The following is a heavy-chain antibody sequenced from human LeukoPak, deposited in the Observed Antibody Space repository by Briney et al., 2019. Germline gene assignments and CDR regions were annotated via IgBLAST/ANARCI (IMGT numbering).Heavy chain of an antibody. CDR1: GYTFTSYG. Sequence: GASVKVSCKASGYTFTSYGITWVRQAPGQGLEWMGWISTYNGNTNYAQKVQGRITMTTDTSTSTAYMELRSLRPDDTAVYYCARDYCSSTSCYFDYWGQGTLVTVSS. J-gene: IGHJ4*02. V-gene: IGHV1-18*01. CDR2: ISTYNGNT. D-gene: IGHD2-2*01. CDR3: ARDYCSSTSCYFDY.